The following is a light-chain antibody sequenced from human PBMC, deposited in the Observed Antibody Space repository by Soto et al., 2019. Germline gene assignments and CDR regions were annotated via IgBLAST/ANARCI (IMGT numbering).Light chain of an antibody. CDR3: QQHDNWPPWT. CDR2: DAS. CDR1: RSVNSN. V-gene: IGKV3-15*01. J-gene: IGKJ1*01. Sequence: EIVMTQSPATLSVSPGERATLSCRASRSVNSNLAWYQQKPGQAPRLLIYDASTRATGIPARFSGSGSGTEFTLAISSLQSEDFAVYYCQQHDNWPPWTFGQGTKVDIK.